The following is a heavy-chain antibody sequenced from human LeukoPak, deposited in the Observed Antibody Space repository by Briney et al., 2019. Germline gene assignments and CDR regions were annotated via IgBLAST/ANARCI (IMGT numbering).Heavy chain of an antibody. CDR1: GGSISSYY. CDR3: ARDASGWSYCAFDI. D-gene: IGHD6-19*01. V-gene: IGHV4-59*01. CDR2: IYDSGST. Sequence: SETLSLTCTVSGGSISSYYWSWIRQPPGKGLEWIGYIYDSGSTNYNPSLKSRVTISVDTAKNQFSLKLSSVTAADTAVYYCARDASGWSYCAFDIWGQGTMVTVSS. J-gene: IGHJ3*02.